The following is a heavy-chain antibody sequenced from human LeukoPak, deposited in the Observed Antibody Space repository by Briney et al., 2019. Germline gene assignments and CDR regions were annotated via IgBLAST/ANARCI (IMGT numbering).Heavy chain of an antibody. V-gene: IGHV1-2*02. Sequence: ASVKVSCKASGYTFTGYYMHWVRQAPGQGLEWMGWINPNSGGTNYAQKFQGRVTMTRDTSISTAYMELSRLRSDNTAVYYCASRDCSGGSCYRGDYFDYWGQGTLVTVSS. J-gene: IGHJ4*02. CDR1: GYTFTGYY. CDR2: INPNSGGT. CDR3: ASRDCSGGSCYRGDYFDY. D-gene: IGHD2-15*01.